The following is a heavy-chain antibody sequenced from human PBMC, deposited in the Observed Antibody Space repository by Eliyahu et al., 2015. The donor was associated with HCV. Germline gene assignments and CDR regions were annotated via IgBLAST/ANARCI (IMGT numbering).Heavy chain of an antibody. CDR3: AKDLGDYVEYYYYGMDV. J-gene: IGHJ6*02. CDR2: ISGSGGST. V-gene: IGHV3-23*01. D-gene: IGHD4-17*01. CDR1: GFXFXSXX. Sequence: EVQLLESGGGLVQPGGSLRLSCAASGFXFXSXXXSWVRQAPGKGLEWVXAISGSGGSTYYADSVKGRFTISRDNSKNTLYLQMNSLRAEDTAVYYCAKDLGDYVEYYYYGMDVWGQGTTVTVSS.